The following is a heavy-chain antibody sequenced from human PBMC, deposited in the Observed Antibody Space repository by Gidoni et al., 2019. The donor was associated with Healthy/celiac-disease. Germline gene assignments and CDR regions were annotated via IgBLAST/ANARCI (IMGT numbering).Heavy chain of an antibody. J-gene: IGHJ2*01. CDR1: GYTFTGYY. D-gene: IGHD2-15*01. CDR2: INPNSGGT. V-gene: IGHV1-2*02. CDR3: ARDDGGRAAYWYFDL. Sequence: QVQLVQSGAEVKKPGASVKVSCKASGYTFTGYYMHWVRQAPGQGLEWMGWINPNSGGTNYAQKFQGRVTMTRDTSISTAYMELSRLRSDDTAVYYCARDDGGRAAYWYFDLWGRGTLVTVSS.